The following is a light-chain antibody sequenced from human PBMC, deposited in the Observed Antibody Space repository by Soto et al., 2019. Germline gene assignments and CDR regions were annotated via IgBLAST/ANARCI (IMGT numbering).Light chain of an antibody. CDR1: QSVVNGY. V-gene: IGKV3-20*01. J-gene: IGKJ2*01. CDR2: AAS. CDR3: QQYGSSLPST. Sequence: PGERATLSCRASQSVVNGYLAWYQQKLGQAPRLLIYAASSRATGIPDRFSGSGSGTDFTLTISRLEPEDFAVYYCQQYGSSLPSTFGQGTKLAIK.